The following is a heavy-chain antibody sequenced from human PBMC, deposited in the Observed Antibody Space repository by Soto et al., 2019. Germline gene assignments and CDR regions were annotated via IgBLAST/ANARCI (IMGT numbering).Heavy chain of an antibody. CDR3: ARGCSDTTCPRPYYGMDV. D-gene: IGHD2-2*01. J-gene: IGHJ6*02. Sequence: PSETLSPTCTVPVGSGSSGDYYWSWILQPPGKALEWIEYIYKSGSTYYNPSLKSRITMSVATSKNQFSLKLNSVTAADTAVYYCARGCSDTTCPRPYYGMDVWGQGTTVTVSS. V-gene: IGHV4-30-4*01. CDR1: VGSGSSGDYY. CDR2: IYKSGST.